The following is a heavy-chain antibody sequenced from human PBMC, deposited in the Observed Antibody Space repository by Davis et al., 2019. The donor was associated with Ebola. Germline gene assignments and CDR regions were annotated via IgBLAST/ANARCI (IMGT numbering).Heavy chain of an antibody. Sequence: GGSLRLSCAASGFVFGDYWVTWVRQAPGKGLEWVSTITGGGIAYYTESVEGRFTISRDNSKNTLYLQMDSLRADDTAVYFCAKRPSSSWYDYFDYWGQGTQVTVSS. D-gene: IGHD6-13*01. J-gene: IGHJ4*02. CDR1: GFVFGDYW. V-gene: IGHV3-23*01. CDR2: ITGGGIA. CDR3: AKRPSSSWYDYFDY.